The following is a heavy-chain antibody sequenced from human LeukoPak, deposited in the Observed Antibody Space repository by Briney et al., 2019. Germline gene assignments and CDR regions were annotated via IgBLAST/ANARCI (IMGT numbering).Heavy chain of an antibody. CDR1: GYTFTGYY. CDR2: INPNSGGT. D-gene: IGHD6-13*01. CDR3: ATVEVAAAGFYYFDY. Sequence: ASVKVSCKASGYTFTGYYMHWVRQAPGQGLEWMGWINPNSGGTNYAQKFQGRVTMTRDTSISTAYMELSRLRSDDTAVYYCATVEVAAAGFYYFDYWGQGTLVTVSS. J-gene: IGHJ4*02. V-gene: IGHV1-2*02.